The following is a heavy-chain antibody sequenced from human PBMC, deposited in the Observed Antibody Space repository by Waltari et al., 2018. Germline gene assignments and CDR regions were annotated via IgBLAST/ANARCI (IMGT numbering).Heavy chain of an antibody. CDR1: GYTFTSYY. CDR3: ARRESTAMVPVGGQEY. V-gene: IGHV1-46*01. J-gene: IGHJ4*02. CDR2: INPSGGST. Sequence: QVQLVQSGAEVKKPGASVKVSCKASGYTFTSYYMHWVRQAPGQGLEWMGIINPSGGSTSYAQKFQGRGTMTRDTSTSTVYMELSSLRSEDTAVYYCARRESTAMVPVGGQEYWGQGTLVTVSS. D-gene: IGHD5-18*01.